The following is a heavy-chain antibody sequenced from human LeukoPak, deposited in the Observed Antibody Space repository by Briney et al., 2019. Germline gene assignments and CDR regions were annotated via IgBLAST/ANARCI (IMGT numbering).Heavy chain of an antibody. D-gene: IGHD5-18*01. Sequence: GGSLRLSCAASGFSVSSNYMSWVRQAPGKGLEWVAVISYDGSNKYYADSVKGRFTISRDNSKNTLYLQMNSLRAEDTAVYYCARGAWIQLWLKAFDYWGQGTLVTVSS. CDR1: GFSVSSNY. J-gene: IGHJ4*02. V-gene: IGHV3-30-3*01. CDR3: ARGAWIQLWLKAFDY. CDR2: ISYDGSNK.